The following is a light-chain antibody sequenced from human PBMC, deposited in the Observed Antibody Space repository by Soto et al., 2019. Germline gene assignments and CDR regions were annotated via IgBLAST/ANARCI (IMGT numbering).Light chain of an antibody. J-gene: IGKJ5*01. CDR1: ESVSGW. CDR2: DAS. CDR3: QQSYNSPPIT. Sequence: GDRVTITCRASESVSGWLAWYQQKPGKAPDLLIYDASSLKSGVPSRFSGSGSGTDFTLTITSLQPEDFATYYCQQSYNSPPITFGQGTRLEIK. V-gene: IGKV1-39*01.